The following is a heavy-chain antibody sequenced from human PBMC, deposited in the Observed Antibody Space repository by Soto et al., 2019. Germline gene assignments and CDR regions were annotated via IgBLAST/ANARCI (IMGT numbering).Heavy chain of an antibody. D-gene: IGHD2-15*01. V-gene: IGHV1-69*01. J-gene: IGHJ4*02. CDR3: ARKSGRDCHSGGGCFSLDV. Sequence: QVQLVQSGAEVKKPGSSLKVSCKVFGETLNSNPIGWVRQAPGQGLGRVGGIVPLSDRTNYAQELQGRVTVTADGSTSTVYMELSNLKSDDTAVYYCARKSGRDCHSGGGCFSLDVWGQGSLITVSS. CDR1: GETLNSNP. CDR2: IVPLSDRT.